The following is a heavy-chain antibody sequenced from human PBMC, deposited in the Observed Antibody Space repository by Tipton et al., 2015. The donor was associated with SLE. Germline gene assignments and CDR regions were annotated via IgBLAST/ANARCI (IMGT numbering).Heavy chain of an antibody. V-gene: IGHV3-9*01. CDR2: ISWNSGSI. CDR3: ARRQGITDY. CDR1: GFTFDDYA. Sequence: SLRLSCAASGFTFDDYAMHWVRQAPEKGLEWVSGISWNSGSIAYADSVKGRFTISRDNAKNSLYLQMSSLRAEDTALYYCARRQGITDYWGQGTLVTVSS. D-gene: IGHD1-14*01. J-gene: IGHJ4*02.